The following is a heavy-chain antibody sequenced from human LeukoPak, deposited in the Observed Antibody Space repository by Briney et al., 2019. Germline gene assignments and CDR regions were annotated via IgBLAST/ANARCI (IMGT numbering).Heavy chain of an antibody. CDR1: GYSFNIYE. CDR2: VNPNSGDT. Sequence: AASVKVSRKTSGYSFNIYEINWVRQATGQGLEWMGWVNPNSGDTDYAQKFQGRLTMTRNTSISTAYMELSGLRLEDTAVYYCSRGPRFDPWGQGTQVTVSS. V-gene: IGHV1-8*01. CDR3: SRGPRFDP. J-gene: IGHJ5*02.